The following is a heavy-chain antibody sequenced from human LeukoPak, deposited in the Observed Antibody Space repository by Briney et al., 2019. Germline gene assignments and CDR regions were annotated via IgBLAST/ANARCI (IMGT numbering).Heavy chain of an antibody. CDR2: IKEDGSEE. J-gene: IGHJ4*02. V-gene: IGHV3-7*01. Sequence: GGSLRFSCGAPGFIFSRYWMTWVRQAPGKGLEWVAHIKEDGSEEYYVDSVKGRFTISRDNAKNSLYLQMNSLRAEDTAVYYCATVGLNYGLVYWGQGTLVTVSS. CDR1: GFIFSRYW. D-gene: IGHD3-10*01. CDR3: ATVGLNYGLVY.